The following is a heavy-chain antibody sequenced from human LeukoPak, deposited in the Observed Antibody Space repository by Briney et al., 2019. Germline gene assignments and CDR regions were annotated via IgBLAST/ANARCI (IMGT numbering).Heavy chain of an antibody. D-gene: IGHD2-15*01. J-gene: IGHJ4*02. V-gene: IGHV3-30*04. CDR1: GFTFSTYA. CDR3: AKVKCSGGSCYSPAFDY. Sequence: GGSLRLSCAVSGFTFSTYAMHWVRQAPGKGLEWVAFISYDGRNKYYADSVKGRFTISRDNSKNTLFLQMNSLRAEDTAVYYCAKVKCSGGSCYSPAFDYWGQGTLVTVSS. CDR2: ISYDGRNK.